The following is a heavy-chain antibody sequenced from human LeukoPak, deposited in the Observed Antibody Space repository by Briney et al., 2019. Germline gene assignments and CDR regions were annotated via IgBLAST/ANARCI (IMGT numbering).Heavy chain of an antibody. D-gene: IGHD3-10*01. CDR1: GYTFTGYG. CDR2: SSDYNGHK. Sequence: AASVKVSCKASGYTFTGYGISWVRQAPGQGLEWMGWSSDYNGHKNYAQRLQGRVTMTTDTSTNIAYIELRSLIPDDTAVYYCARDRYGTGSYDYWGQGTLVAVPS. J-gene: IGHJ4*02. CDR3: ARDRYGTGSYDY. V-gene: IGHV1-18*04.